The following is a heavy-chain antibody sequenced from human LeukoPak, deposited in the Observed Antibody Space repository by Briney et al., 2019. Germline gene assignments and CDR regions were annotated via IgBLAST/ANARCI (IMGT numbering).Heavy chain of an antibody. CDR2: IKQDGSEK. CDR3: ARDLWFGEH. V-gene: IGHV3-7*01. Sequence: GGSLRLSCAPSGFTFSSYWMSWVRQAPGKGLEWVANIKQDGSEKYYVDSVKGRFTISRDNAKNSLYLQMNSLRAEDAAVYYCARDLWFGEHWGQGTLVTVSS. D-gene: IGHD3-10*01. J-gene: IGHJ1*01. CDR1: GFTFSSYW.